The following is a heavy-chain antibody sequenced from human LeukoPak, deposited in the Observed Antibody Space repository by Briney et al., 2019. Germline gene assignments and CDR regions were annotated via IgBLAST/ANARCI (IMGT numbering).Heavy chain of an antibody. D-gene: IGHD4-23*01. CDR1: GFTFSSYS. V-gene: IGHV3-21*01. J-gene: IGHJ4*02. Sequence: PGGSLTLSCAASGFTFSSYSMNWVRQAPGKGLEWVSSISSSSSYIYYADSVKGRFTISRDNAKNSLYLQMNSLRAEDTAVYYCARALVTPGYFDYWGEGTLASVSS. CDR3: ARALVTPGYFDY. CDR2: ISSSSSYI.